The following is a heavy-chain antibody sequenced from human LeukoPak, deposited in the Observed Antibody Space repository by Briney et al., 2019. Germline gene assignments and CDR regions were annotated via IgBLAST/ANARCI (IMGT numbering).Heavy chain of an antibody. D-gene: IGHD4-17*01. CDR1: GFTFSSYS. J-gene: IGHJ4*02. CDR2: ISSSSSTI. Sequence: GGSLRLSCAASGFTFSSYSMNWVRQAPGKGLEWVSYISSSSSTIYYADSVKGRFTISRDNAKNSLYLQMNSLRAEDTAVYYCARELGTVTTGYWGQGTLVTVSS. CDR3: ARELGTVTTGY. V-gene: IGHV3-48*01.